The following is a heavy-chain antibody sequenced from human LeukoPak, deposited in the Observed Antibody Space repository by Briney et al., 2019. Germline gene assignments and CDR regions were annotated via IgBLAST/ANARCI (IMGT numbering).Heavy chain of an antibody. CDR2: TRTKAKDDTT. CDR1: GFTFSDHY. J-gene: IGHJ6*02. CDR3: ARGLTVTFNYHYGMDV. Sequence: PGGSLRLSCATSGFTFSDHYMDWVRQAPGKGLEWIARTRTKAKDDTTEYAASVKGRFTVSRDDSMHSLYLHMHSLNAEDEAVYHCARGLTVTFNYHYGMDVWGQGTTVTVPS. D-gene: IGHD4-17*01. V-gene: IGHV3-72*01.